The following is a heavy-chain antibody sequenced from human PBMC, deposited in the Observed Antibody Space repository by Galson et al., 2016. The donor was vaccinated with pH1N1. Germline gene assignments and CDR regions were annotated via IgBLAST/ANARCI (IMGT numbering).Heavy chain of an antibody. V-gene: IGHV4-61*02. CDR1: GVSISSGSYY. J-gene: IGHJ4*02. D-gene: IGHD5-24*01. CDR2: IYSSGIA. Sequence: TLSLTCTVSGVSISSGSYYWSWIRQPAGKGLEWIGRIYSSGIAHYNSSLKGRVTISLDTSKVQFSLRLNSVTAAAAAIYYCALAGCYNYGCLDSWGQGTLVTVSS. CDR3: ALAGCYNYGCLDS.